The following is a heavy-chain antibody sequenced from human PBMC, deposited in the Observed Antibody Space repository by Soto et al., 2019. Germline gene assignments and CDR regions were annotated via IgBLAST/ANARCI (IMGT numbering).Heavy chain of an antibody. D-gene: IGHD2-2*01. V-gene: IGHV5-51*01. J-gene: IGHJ6*02. CDR2: IYPGDSDT. CDR3: ARTLGYCSSTSCRYYYYGMDV. CDR1: GYSFTSYW. Sequence: GESLKISCKGSGYSFTSYWIGWVRQMPGKGLKWMGIIYPGDSDTRYSPSFQGQVTISADKSISTAYLQWSSLKASDTAMYYCARTLGYCSSTSCRYYYYGMDVWGQGTTVTVSS.